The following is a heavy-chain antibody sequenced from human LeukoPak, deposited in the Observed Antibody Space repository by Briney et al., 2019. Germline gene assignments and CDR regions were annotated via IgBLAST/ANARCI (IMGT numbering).Heavy chain of an antibody. CDR1: GYSITSSSW. D-gene: IGHD2-21*02. CDR3: ARVVVTAIGSYYYYYYGMDV. CDR2: IYHSGTT. V-gene: IGHV4-28*03. J-gene: IGHJ6*02. Sequence: PSDTLSLTCAVSGYSITSSSWWGWIRQPPGKGLEWIGYIYHSGTTYYNPSLQSRVTMSVDTSKNQFSLKLSSVTAADTAVYYCARVVVTAIGSYYYYYYGMDVWGQGTTVTVSS.